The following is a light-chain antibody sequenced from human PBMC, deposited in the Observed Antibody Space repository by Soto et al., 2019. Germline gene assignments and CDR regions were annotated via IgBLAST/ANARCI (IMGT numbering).Light chain of an antibody. J-gene: IGLJ2*01. Sequence: QSALTQPASVSGSPGQSITISCTGTSSDVGGYNYVSWYQQYPGKAPKLMIYDVSNRPSGVSNRLSGSKSGNTASLTISGLQAEDEADYYCSSHTGSSPDVVFGGGTKVTVL. V-gene: IGLV2-14*01. CDR1: SSDVGGYNY. CDR3: SSHTGSSPDVV. CDR2: DVS.